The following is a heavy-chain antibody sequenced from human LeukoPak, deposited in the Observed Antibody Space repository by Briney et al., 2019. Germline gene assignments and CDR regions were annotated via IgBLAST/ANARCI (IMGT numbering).Heavy chain of an antibody. J-gene: IGHJ4*02. CDR3: ARVPFLEWLTYFDS. D-gene: IGHD3-3*01. V-gene: IGHV3-23*01. CDR2: ISGNAART. CDR1: GFTFTRFA. Sequence: GGSLRLSRVASGFTFTRFAMNWVRQAPGKGLEWVSAISGNAARTYFADSVKGRFTISRDNSKNTLYLEMNSLRAEDTAIYYCARVPFLEWLTYFDSWGQGTLVTVSS.